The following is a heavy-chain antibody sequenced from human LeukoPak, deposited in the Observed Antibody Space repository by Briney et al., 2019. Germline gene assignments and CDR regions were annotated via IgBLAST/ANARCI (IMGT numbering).Heavy chain of an antibody. J-gene: IGHJ3*02. CDR1: GFTFSSYA. Sequence: PGGSLRLSCAASGFTFSSYAMHWVRQAPGKGLEYVSAISSNRGSTYYANSVKGRFTISRDNSKNTLYLQMGRLRAEDMAVYYCARDVGELLPVHAFDISGQGAMVTVSS. CDR2: ISSNRGST. D-gene: IGHD1-26*01. CDR3: ARDVGELLPVHAFDI. V-gene: IGHV3-64*01.